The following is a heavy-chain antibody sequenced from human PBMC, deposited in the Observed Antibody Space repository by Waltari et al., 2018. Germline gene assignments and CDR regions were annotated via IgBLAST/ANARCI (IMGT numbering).Heavy chain of an antibody. D-gene: IGHD2-15*01. V-gene: IGHV3-7*01. CDR3: ARGAGGRVFDY. J-gene: IGHJ4*02. Sequence: EVQLVESGGGLVQPGGSLSLSCAASGFPFSSYWLSWVRQAPGKGLEWVANRKQDGSEKYYVDSVKGRFTISRDNAKNSLYLQMNSLRGEDTAVYYCARGAGGRVFDYWGQGTLVTVSS. CDR1: GFPFSSYW. CDR2: RKQDGSEK.